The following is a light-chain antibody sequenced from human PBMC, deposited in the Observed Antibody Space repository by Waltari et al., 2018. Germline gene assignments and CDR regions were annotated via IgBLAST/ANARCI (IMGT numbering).Light chain of an antibody. CDR1: QNIDSY. CDR3: QQRRNWPWT. J-gene: IGKJ1*01. CDR2: DAC. Sequence: ETVLTQSPATLSLSPGDRATFSCRASQNIDSYLAWYQQKPGQALRFLIFDACNRPTGIPARFSGSRSGTDFNLTISSLESEDFAIYYCQQRRNWPWTFGQGTRVEIK. V-gene: IGKV3-11*01.